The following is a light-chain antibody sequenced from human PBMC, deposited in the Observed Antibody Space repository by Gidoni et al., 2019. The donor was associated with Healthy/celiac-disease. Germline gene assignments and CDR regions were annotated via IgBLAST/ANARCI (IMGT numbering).Light chain of an antibody. J-gene: IGKJ3*01. V-gene: IGKV3-15*01. CDR1: QSVSSN. CDR3: QQYYNWPFT. Sequence: EIVMTQSPATLSVSPGERATLSCRASQSVSSNLAWYQQKPGQAPRLLIYGASTRATGIPARFSGTGSGTEFTLTFSSLQSEDFAVYYCQQYYNWPFTFGPGTKVDIK. CDR2: GAS.